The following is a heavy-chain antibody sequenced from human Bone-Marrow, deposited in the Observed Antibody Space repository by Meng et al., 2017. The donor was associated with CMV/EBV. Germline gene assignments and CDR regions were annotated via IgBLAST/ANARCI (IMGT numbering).Heavy chain of an antibody. V-gene: IGHV3-21*01. D-gene: IGHD6-13*01. CDR1: GFTFSSYS. Sequence: GESLKISCAASGFTFSSYSMNWVRQAPGKGLEWVSSISSSSSYIYYADSVKGRFTISRDNAKNSLYLQMNSLRAEDTAVYYCARDAGDHYYYYYGMDVWGHGTLVTVSS. CDR2: ISSSSSYI. J-gene: IGHJ6*02. CDR3: ARDAGDHYYYYYGMDV.